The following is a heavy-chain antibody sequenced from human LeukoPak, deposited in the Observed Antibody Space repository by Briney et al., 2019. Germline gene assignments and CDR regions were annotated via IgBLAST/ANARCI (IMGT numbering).Heavy chain of an antibody. CDR2: IRSDGSIK. Sequence: GGSLRLSCAASGFTFSSYGMHWVRQAPGKGLEWVAFIRSDGSIKYYADSVKGRFTISRDNSENTLYLQMNSLRAEDTALYYCAKDVPAGYFDSWGQGTLVTVSS. CDR1: GFTFSSYG. V-gene: IGHV3-30*02. D-gene: IGHD2-2*01. CDR3: AKDVPAGYFDS. J-gene: IGHJ4*02.